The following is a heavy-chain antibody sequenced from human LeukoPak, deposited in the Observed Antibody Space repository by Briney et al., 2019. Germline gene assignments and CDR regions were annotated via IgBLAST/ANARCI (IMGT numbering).Heavy chain of an antibody. CDR2: FDPEDGET. J-gene: IGHJ5*02. D-gene: IGHD2-15*01. CDR3: ATDLTTRDIVVVVAAIA. CDR1: GYTLTELS. Sequence: ASVKVSYKVSGYTLTELSMHWVRQAPGKGLEWMGGFDPEDGETIYAQKFQGRVTMTEDTSTDTAYMELSSLRSEDTAVYYCATDLTTRDIVVVVAAIAWGQGTLVTVSS. V-gene: IGHV1-24*01.